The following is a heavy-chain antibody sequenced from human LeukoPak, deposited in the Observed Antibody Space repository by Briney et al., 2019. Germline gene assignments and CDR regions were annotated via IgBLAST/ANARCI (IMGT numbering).Heavy chain of an antibody. J-gene: IGHJ4*02. Sequence: LGGSLRLSCAASGFTFSNYAMSWVRQAPGKGLEWVTSINAGSSRTDYADAVKGRFTISRDNYDNTVWLQMNSLRAEDTAVYYCARRYGYHFDSWGQGTLVTVSP. CDR2: INAGSSRT. D-gene: IGHD6-13*01. CDR3: ARRYGYHFDS. V-gene: IGHV3-23*01. CDR1: GFTFSNYA.